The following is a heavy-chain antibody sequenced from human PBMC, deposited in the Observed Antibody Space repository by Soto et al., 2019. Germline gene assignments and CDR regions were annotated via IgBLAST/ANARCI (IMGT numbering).Heavy chain of an antibody. D-gene: IGHD3-16*01. CDR1: GGSISSSDW. J-gene: IGHJ5*02. CDR2: IFHSGST. Sequence: QVQLQESGPGLVKPSGTLSLTCAVSGGSISSSDWWSWVRQPPGKGLEWIGEIFHSGSTNYHPSLKSRVTISVDKSKNQFSLKLSSVTAADTAMYYCARVPSSWGWFDPWGQGTLVTVSS. CDR3: ARVPSSWGWFDP. V-gene: IGHV4-4*02.